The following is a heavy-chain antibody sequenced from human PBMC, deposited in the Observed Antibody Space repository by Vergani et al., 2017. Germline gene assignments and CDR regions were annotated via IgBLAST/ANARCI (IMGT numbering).Heavy chain of an antibody. CDR3: AKDFALYDILTGYWDY. V-gene: IGHV3-30*04. J-gene: IGHJ4*02. CDR1: GFTFSSYA. CDR2: ISYDGSNK. D-gene: IGHD3-9*01. Sequence: QVQLVESGGGVVQPGRSLRLSCAASGFTFSSYAMHWVRQAPGKGLEWVAVISYDGSNKYYADSVKGRFTISRDNSKNTLYLQMNSLRAEDTAVYYCAKDFALYDILTGYWDYWGQGTLVTVSS.